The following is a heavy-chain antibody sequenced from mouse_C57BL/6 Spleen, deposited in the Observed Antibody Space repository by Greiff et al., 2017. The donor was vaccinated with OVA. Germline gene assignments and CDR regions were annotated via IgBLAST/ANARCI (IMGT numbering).Heavy chain of an antibody. D-gene: IGHD4-1*01. V-gene: IGHV1-59*01. CDR3: ARSELGRRYFDY. CDR2: IDPSDSYT. CDR1: GYTVTSYW. Sequence: VQLQQSGAELVRPGTSVKLSCKASGYTVTSYWMHWVKQRPGQGLEWIGVIDPSDSYTNYNQKFKGKATLTVDTSSSTAYMQLSSLTSEDSAVYYCARSELGRRYFDYWGQGTTLTVSS. J-gene: IGHJ2*01.